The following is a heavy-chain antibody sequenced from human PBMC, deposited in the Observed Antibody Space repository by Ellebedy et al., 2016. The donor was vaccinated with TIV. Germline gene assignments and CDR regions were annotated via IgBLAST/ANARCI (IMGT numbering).Heavy chain of an antibody. CDR3: AKLRGFLWFGEYDY. J-gene: IGHJ4*02. Sequence: GESLKTSXVASGFTFSSYAMSWVRQAPGKGLEWVSSVSGTGGNTYYADSVKGRFTISRDNSKNTLYLQMNSLRAEDTAVYYCAKLRGFLWFGEYDYWGQGTLVTVSS. D-gene: IGHD3-10*01. CDR1: GFTFSSYA. V-gene: IGHV3-23*01. CDR2: VSGTGGNT.